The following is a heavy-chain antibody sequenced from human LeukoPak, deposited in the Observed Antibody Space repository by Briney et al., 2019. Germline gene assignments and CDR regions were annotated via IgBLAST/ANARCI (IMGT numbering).Heavy chain of an antibody. CDR1: GFTFSGYS. CDR2: ISSSSSTI. J-gene: IGHJ4*02. V-gene: IGHV3-48*01. CDR3: ARDSPQPGDYVWGSYRYPFDY. Sequence: PGGSLRLSCAASGFTFSGYSMNWVRQAPGKGLEWVSYISSSSSTIYYADSVKGRFTISRDNAKNSLYLQMNSLRAEDTAVYYCARDSPQPGDYVWGSYRYPFDYWGQGTLVTVSS. D-gene: IGHD3-16*02.